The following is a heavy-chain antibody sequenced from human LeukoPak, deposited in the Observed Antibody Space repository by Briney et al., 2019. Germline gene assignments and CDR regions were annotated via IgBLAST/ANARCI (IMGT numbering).Heavy chain of an antibody. CDR2: ISSGGGST. D-gene: IGHD3-22*01. Sequence: GGSLRLSCAASVFTLISYSMRWVRQARRKGLEWVSAISSGGGSTYYADSVKGRFTISRDNSKNTLYLQMNSLRAEDTAVYYCAKPNDSSGHYQATWGQGTLVTVSS. V-gene: IGHV3-23*01. J-gene: IGHJ4*02. CDR3: AKPNDSSGHYQAT. CDR1: VFTLISYS.